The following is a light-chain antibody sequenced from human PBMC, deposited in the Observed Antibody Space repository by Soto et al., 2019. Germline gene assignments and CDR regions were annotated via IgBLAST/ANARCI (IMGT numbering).Light chain of an antibody. Sequence: DIQMTQSPSTLSASVGDRVTITCRASQSISSWLAWYQQKPGKAPKLLIYDASSLESGVPSRFSGSGSGTEFTLTISSRQLDEFATYYCQQYNSYWMFGQGTKVEIK. CDR3: QQYNSYWM. V-gene: IGKV1-5*01. CDR1: QSISSW. J-gene: IGKJ1*01. CDR2: DAS.